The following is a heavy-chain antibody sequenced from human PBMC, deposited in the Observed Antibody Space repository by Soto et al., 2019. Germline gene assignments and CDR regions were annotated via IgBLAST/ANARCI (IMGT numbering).Heavy chain of an antibody. Sequence: ESGGGVVQPGRSLRLSCAASGFTFSSYGMHWVRQAPGKGLEWVAVISYDGSNKYYADSVKGRFTISRDNSKNTLYLQMNSLRAEDTAVYYCAKAQGSNYYYYGMDVWGQGTTVTVSS. D-gene: IGHD2-15*01. CDR2: ISYDGSNK. CDR3: AKAQGSNYYYYGMDV. V-gene: IGHV3-30*18. CDR1: GFTFSSYG. J-gene: IGHJ6*02.